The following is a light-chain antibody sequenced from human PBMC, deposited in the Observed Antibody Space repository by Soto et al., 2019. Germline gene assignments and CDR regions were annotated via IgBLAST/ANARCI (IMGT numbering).Light chain of an antibody. CDR2: DAS. CDR1: QDVSIF. Sequence: EILLAQSPATLYLSPGERATLSCKASQDVSIFLACYQQKPGQAPRLLIHDASNRSAGVPARFSGSGSGSDFTLTITRLEPEVFAVYYCQRRITWLYTFGQRTNL. CDR3: QRRITWLYT. V-gene: IGKV3-11*02. J-gene: IGKJ2*01.